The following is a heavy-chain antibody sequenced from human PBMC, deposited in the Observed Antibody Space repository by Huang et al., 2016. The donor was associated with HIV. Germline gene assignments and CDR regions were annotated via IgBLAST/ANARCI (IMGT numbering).Heavy chain of an antibody. CDR1: GYIFTTYS. D-gene: IGHD5-12*01. CDR2: CHPGKGRI. J-gene: IGHJ3*01. V-gene: IGHV1-3*01. Sequence: QVQLVQSGAEFKKPGASLKLSCAASGYIFTTYSIHWLRRVPGQSLQWLGWCHPGKGRIPFLQCFSGRVILSRDLSAATVYMQLSGLTADDTATYFCARAARGGGYHGAFDVWGQGTMVTV. CDR3: ARAARGGGYHGAFDV.